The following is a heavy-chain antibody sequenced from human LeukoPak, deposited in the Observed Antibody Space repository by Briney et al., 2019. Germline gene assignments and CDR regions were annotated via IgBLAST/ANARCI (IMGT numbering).Heavy chain of an antibody. V-gene: IGHV3-48*01. CDR2: ISSSSSI. Sequence: GGSLRLSCAASGFTFSSYSMNWVRQAPGKGLEWVSYISSSSSIYQADSVKGRFTISRDNAKNALYLQMNSLRDEDTAVYYCASSVGDSRSSNWFDPWGQGTLVTVSS. D-gene: IGHD6-6*01. CDR3: ASSVGDSRSSNWFDP. CDR1: GFTFSSYS. J-gene: IGHJ5*02.